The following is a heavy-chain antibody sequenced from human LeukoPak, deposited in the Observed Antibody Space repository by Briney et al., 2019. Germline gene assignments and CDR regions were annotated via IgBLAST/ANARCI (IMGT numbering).Heavy chain of an antibody. CDR2: IYYTGTT. D-gene: IGHD2-15*01. J-gene: IGHJ5*02. V-gene: IGHV4-59*01. Sequence: SETLSLTCTVSGGSISTYFWTWIRQLPGKGLEWIGYIYYTGTTSYNPSLKSRVTISVDTSKNQFPLSLSSVTAADTAVYYCARYHQPSGPNWLDRWGQGTLVTVSS. CDR3: ARYHQPSGPNWLDR. CDR1: GGSISTYF.